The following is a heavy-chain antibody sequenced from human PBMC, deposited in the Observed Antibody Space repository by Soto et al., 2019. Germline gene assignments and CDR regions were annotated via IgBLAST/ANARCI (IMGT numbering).Heavy chain of an antibody. CDR2: ISHTGST. Sequence: PSETLSLTCAVSGGSITSGNSYSWSWIRQPPGKGLEWIGSISHTGSTSYNPSLKSRLTMSVDKSKNQFSLRLSSVTVADMAVYYCARAVAPYFGTWFDPWGQGILVTVSS. D-gene: IGHD3-10*01. V-gene: IGHV4-30-2*01. CDR3: ARAVAPYFGTWFDP. CDR1: GGSITSGNSYS. J-gene: IGHJ5*02.